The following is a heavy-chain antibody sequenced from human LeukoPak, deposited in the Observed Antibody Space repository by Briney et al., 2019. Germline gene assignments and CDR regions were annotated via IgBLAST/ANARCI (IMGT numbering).Heavy chain of an antibody. CDR1: GFSFTSYG. CDR3: ARGLSPVVRASPMGY. D-gene: IGHD3-10*01. CDR2: ITYDGYYK. V-gene: IGHV3-30*03. Sequence: GGSLRLSCAASGFSFTSYGMHWVRQAPGKGLEWVALITYDGYYKYYSDSVKGRFTISSDTSKNTLYLQTNSLRAEDTAVYYCARGLSPVVRASPMGYWGQGTLVTVSS. J-gene: IGHJ4*02.